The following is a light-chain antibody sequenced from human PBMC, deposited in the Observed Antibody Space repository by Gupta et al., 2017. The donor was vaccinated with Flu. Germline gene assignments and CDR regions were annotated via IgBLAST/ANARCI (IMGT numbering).Light chain of an antibody. CDR1: SSDVGTYNR. CDR3: SSYTSSYTFV. J-gene: IGLJ1*01. CDR2: EVS. V-gene: IGLV2-18*02. Sequence: QSALTQPPSVSGSPGQSVNIPCTGTSSDVGTYNRVSWYQQSPGTAPKLMIYEVSNRPAGVPDRFSGSKSGNTASLTISGLQGEDEADYYCSSYTSSYTFVFGTGTKVTVL.